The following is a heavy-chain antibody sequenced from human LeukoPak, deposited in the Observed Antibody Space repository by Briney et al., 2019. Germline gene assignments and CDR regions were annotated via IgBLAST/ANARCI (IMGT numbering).Heavy chain of an antibody. CDR3: ARQAHFWSVSDYYYYTDV. CDR2: IYPGDSDT. V-gene: IGHV5-51*01. CDR1: GYTFTSYW. J-gene: IGHJ6*03. Sequence: GESLKISCKASGYTFTSYWIAWVRQMPGKGLEWMGIIYPGDSDTRYTPSFQGQVTISADTSISTAYLQWNSLEASDTAMYYCARQAHFWSVSDYYYYTDVWGKGTTVTVSS. D-gene: IGHD3-3*02.